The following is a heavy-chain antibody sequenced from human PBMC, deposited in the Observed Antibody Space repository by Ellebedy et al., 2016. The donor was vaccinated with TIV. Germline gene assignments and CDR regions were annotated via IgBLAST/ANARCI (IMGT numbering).Heavy chain of an antibody. V-gene: IGHV1-18*04. CDR2: INTDTGDT. CDR3: ARERDNYGDSAYYIDY. Sequence: ASVKVSCXASGFSFTGYYIHWVHQAPGQGLEWMGWINTDTGDTNYAQNFQARLSLSTDTSSRTAFMELRSLRSDDTAVYYCARERDNYGDSAYYIDYWGQGTPVSV. J-gene: IGHJ4*02. CDR1: GFSFTGYY. D-gene: IGHD4-17*01.